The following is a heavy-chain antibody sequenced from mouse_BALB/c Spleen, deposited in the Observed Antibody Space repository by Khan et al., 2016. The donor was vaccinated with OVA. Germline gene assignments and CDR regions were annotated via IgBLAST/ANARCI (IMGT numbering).Heavy chain of an antibody. J-gene: IGHJ4*01. CDR2: INPSTGYT. Sequence: VQLQQSGAELAKPGASVKMSCKASGYTFTSYWMHWVKQRPGQGLEWIGYINPSTGYTEYNQKFKDKATLTADKSSSTAYMQLSRLTSEDSAVYYGASYYGSSYAMDYWCQGTSVTVAS. D-gene: IGHD1-1*01. CDR3: ASYYGSSYAMDY. V-gene: IGHV1-7*01. CDR1: GYTFTSYW.